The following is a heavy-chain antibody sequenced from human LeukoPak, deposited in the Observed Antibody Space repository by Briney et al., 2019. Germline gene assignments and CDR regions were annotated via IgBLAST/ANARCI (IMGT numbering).Heavy chain of an antibody. CDR1: GFTFGDYA. D-gene: IGHD4-17*01. CDR3: TRGGADYGDYDRFFAY. V-gene: IGHV3-49*04. Sequence: GGSLRLSCTTSGFTFGDYAMSWVRQAPGKGLEWVIFIRSKAYGGTIDYAASVKGRFTISRDDSKNIAYLQMNSLKIEDTAAYYCTRGGADYGDYDRFFAYWGQGTLVTVSS. J-gene: IGHJ4*02. CDR2: IRSKAYGGTI.